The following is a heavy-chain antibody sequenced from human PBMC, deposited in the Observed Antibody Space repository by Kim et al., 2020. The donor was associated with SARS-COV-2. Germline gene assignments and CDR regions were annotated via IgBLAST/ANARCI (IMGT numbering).Heavy chain of an antibody. CDR3: ARRGGNGYNAKTFDY. V-gene: IGHV5-51*01. J-gene: IGHJ4*02. Sequence: PSFQGQVTISADKSISTAYLQWSSLKASDTAMYYCARRGGNGYNAKTFDYWGQGTLVTVSS. D-gene: IGHD5-12*01.